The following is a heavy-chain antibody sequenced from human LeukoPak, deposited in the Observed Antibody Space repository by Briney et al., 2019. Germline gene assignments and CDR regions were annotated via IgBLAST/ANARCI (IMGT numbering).Heavy chain of an antibody. CDR2: INNSGTT. V-gene: IGHV4-34*01. D-gene: IGHD6-13*01. Sequence: SETLSLTCAVYAXSFCGYYWSWIRQPPGKGLEWMGEINNSGTTNYNTSLKSRVTISVDTSKNPFSLKLSSVTAADTAVYYWARGPLGYSSSWYVRSLTWWGQGTLVTVSS. CDR3: ARGPLGYSSSWYVRSLTW. CDR1: AXSFCGYY. J-gene: IGHJ4*02.